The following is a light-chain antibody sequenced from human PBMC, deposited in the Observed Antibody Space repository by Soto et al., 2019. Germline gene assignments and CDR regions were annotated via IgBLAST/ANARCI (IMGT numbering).Light chain of an antibody. CDR2: YAS. V-gene: IGKV3-15*01. CDR1: ESVHRN. J-gene: IGKJ3*01. Sequence: EMVMTQSPATLSVSPGERVTLSCRASESVHRNLAWYQQKPGQVPSLLIYYASTMATGVPDRFTGSGSGTEFTLTISSLQSEDFGVYHCQHYSNWPPTFGPGTKVEIK. CDR3: QHYSNWPPT.